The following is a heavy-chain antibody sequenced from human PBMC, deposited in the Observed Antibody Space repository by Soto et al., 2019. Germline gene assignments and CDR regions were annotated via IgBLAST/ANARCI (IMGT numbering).Heavy chain of an antibody. D-gene: IGHD3-22*01. V-gene: IGHV3-66*01. CDR1: GFTVSSNY. CDR2: IYSGGST. J-gene: IGHJ4*02. CDR3: ARDSYYDSSGYPAPPGD. Sequence: PGGSLRLSCAASGFTVSSNYMSWVRQAPGKGLGWVSVIYSGGSTYYADSVKGRFTISRDNSKNTLYLQMNSLRAEDTAVYYCARDSYYDSSGYPAPPGDWGQGTLVTVSS.